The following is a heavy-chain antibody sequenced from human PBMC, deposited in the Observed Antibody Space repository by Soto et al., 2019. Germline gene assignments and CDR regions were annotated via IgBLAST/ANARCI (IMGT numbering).Heavy chain of an antibody. Sequence: QLQVVQSGPEVRQPGSSVKVSCKPSGGIFTNYAFTWVRQAPGQRLEWMGGIIPLFGTANYAQNFQGRVTITADKSTTTVNLEVNSLRSEDTALYYCSAYGSSSNCRAGYDYWGQGTLVSVSS. CDR3: SAYGSSSNCRAGYDY. CDR2: IIPLFGTA. CDR1: GGIFTNYA. D-gene: IGHD2-2*01. V-gene: IGHV1-69*06. J-gene: IGHJ4*02.